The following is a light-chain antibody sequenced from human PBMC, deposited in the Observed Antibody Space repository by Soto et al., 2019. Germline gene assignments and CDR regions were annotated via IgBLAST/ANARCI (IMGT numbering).Light chain of an antibody. Sequence: EIVLTQSPGTLSLSPGGRATLSCRASQSVSSSYLAWYQQKPGQAPRLLIYGASSRATGIPDRFSGSGSGTDFTLTISRLEPEDFAVYYCQQYSNWPLTFGGGTKVDI. CDR2: GAS. V-gene: IGKV3-20*01. CDR1: QSVSSSY. CDR3: QQYSNWPLT. J-gene: IGKJ4*01.